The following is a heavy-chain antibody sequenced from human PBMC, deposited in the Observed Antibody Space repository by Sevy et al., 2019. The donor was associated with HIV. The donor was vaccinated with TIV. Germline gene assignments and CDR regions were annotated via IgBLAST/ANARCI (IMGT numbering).Heavy chain of an antibody. D-gene: IGHD1-26*01. CDR3: ARTYRGSPPDWFDP. CDR1: GYTFTSYG. J-gene: IGHJ5*02. Sequence: ASVKVSCKASGYTFTSYGISWVRQAPGQGLEWMGWISAYNGNTNYAQKLQGRVTMTTDTSTSTAYMELRSLRSDDTAVYYCARTYRGSPPDWFDPWGQGTPVTVSS. CDR2: ISAYNGNT. V-gene: IGHV1-18*01.